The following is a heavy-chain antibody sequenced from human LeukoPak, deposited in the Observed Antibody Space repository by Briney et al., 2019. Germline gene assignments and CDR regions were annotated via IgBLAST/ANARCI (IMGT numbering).Heavy chain of an antibody. Sequence: SETLSLTCTVSGGSISSYYWSWIRQPPGKGLEWIGYIYYNGSSTYNPSLKSRVTISVDTSKNQFSLRLSSVTAADTAVYYSARGGQQLTYYYYYGMDVWGQGTTVIVSS. CDR1: GGSISSYY. V-gene: IGHV4-59*01. CDR2: IYYNGSS. J-gene: IGHJ6*02. CDR3: ARGGQQLTYYYYYGMDV. D-gene: IGHD6-13*01.